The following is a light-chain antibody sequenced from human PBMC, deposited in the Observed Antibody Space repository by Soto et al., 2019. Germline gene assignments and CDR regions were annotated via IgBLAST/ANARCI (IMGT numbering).Light chain of an antibody. J-gene: IGKJ1*01. CDR1: QTLVHRDGNTS. CDR2: KSS. Sequence: DVVMTQTPLSSPVTLGQPASISCRSRQTLVHRDGNTSLSWLQQRPVQPPRLLIYKSSNRFAGVPDRCSCSGAGTDFALKISRVAAEGVGVYYDIQFTHSPRTIGQGTKVEI. CDR3: IQFTHSPRT. V-gene: IGKV2-24*01.